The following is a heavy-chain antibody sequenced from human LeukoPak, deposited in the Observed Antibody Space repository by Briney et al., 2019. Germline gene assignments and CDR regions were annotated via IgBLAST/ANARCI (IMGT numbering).Heavy chain of an antibody. CDR2: ISAYNGNT. J-gene: IGHJ6*02. CDR3: ARWGQQLVRDYYYGMDV. V-gene: IGHV1-18*01. CDR1: GYTFTSYG. D-gene: IGHD6-13*01. Sequence: ASVKVSCKAFGYTFTSYGISWVRQAPGQGLEWMGWISAYNGNTNYAQKLQGRVTMTTDTSTSTAYMELRSLRSDDTAVYYCARWGQQLVRDYYYGMDVWGQGTTVTVSS.